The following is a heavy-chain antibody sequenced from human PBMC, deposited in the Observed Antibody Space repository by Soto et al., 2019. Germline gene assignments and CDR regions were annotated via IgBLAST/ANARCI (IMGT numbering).Heavy chain of an antibody. CDR3: ARRSSGYYYWYFDY. D-gene: IGHD3-22*01. CDR2: IYYSGST. V-gene: IGHV4-59*01. J-gene: IGHJ4*02. Sequence: SETLSLTCTVSGGSISSYYWSWIRQPPGKGLEWIGYIYYSGSTNYNPSLKSRVTISVDTSKNQFSLKLSSVTAADTAVYYCARRSSGYYYWYFDYWGQGTLVTVSS. CDR1: GGSISSYY.